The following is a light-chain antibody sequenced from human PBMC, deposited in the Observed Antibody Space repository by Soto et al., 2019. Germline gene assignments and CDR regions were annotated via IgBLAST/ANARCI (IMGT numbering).Light chain of an antibody. CDR3: QQYGSSPPWT. Sequence: DIVLTQSPATLSLSPGDRATLSCRASRSVSRTYFAWYQQRPGQAPRLLIYGASSRATGIPDRFSDSGSGTDFTLTISRLEPEDFAVYYCQQYGSSPPWTFGQGTKVEIK. CDR1: RSVSRTY. J-gene: IGKJ1*01. V-gene: IGKV3-20*01. CDR2: GAS.